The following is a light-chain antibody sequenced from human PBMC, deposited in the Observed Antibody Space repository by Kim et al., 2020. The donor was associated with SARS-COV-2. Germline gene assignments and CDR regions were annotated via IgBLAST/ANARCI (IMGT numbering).Light chain of an antibody. CDR1: SLRSYY. CDR2: GKN. Sequence: LGQRVRITCQGDSLRSYYASWYQQKPGQAPVLVIYGKNNRPSGIPERFSGSSSGNTASLTITGAQAEDEADYYCNSRDSSGNHLGVFGGGTKLTVL. CDR3: NSRDSSGNHLGV. J-gene: IGLJ3*02. V-gene: IGLV3-19*01.